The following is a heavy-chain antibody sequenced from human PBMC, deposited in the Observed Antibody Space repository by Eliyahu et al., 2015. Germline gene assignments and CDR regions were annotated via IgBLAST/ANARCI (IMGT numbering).Heavy chain of an antibody. CDR1: GFSLSSPGVA. V-gene: IGHV2-5*02. CDR3: ARSITMIRGVVSHYYYYYGMDV. D-gene: IGHD3-10*01. Sequence: QITLKESGPTLVKPTQTLTLTCTFSGFSLSSPGVAVGWIRQPPGKALEWLALIYWDDDKRYSPSLNSRLTITKDTPKNQVVLTMTNLDPVDTGTYYCARSITMIRGVVSHYYYYYGMDVWGRGTTVTVSS. CDR2: IYWDDDK. J-gene: IGHJ6*02.